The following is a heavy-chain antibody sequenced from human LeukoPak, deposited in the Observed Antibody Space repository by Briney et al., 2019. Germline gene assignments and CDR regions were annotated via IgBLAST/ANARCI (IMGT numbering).Heavy chain of an antibody. V-gene: IGHV4-31*03. CDR1: GGSISSGGYY. Sequence: SETLSPTCTVSGGSISSGGYYWSWIRQHPGKGLEWIGYIYYSGSTYYNPSLKSRVTISVDTSQNQFSLRLSSVTAADTAVYCCARRWGGSWYEDLSLYFDLWGRGTLVTVSS. J-gene: IGHJ2*01. CDR3: ARRWGGSWYEDLSLYFDL. D-gene: IGHD6-13*01. CDR2: IYYSGST.